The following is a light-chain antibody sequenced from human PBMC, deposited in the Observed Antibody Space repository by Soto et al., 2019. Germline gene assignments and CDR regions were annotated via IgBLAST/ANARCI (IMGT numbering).Light chain of an antibody. CDR1: QSLVHTDGNTY. V-gene: IGKV2-24*01. J-gene: IGKJ2*01. Sequence: IVMTQTPLSSPVTLGQPASISCRSSQSLVHTDGNTYLSWLQQRLGQPPRLLLYKVSNRVSGVQESLRDSGAGKHVTLTINRVEAEDVGIYYCMQASQSPYIFELGIKLEI. CDR3: MQASQSPYI. CDR2: KVS.